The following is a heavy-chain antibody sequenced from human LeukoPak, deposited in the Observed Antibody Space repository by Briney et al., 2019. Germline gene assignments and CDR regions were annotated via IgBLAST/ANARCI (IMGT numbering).Heavy chain of an antibody. J-gene: IGHJ3*02. Sequence: GGSLRLSCEASGFTFSTYWMSWVRQAPGKGLEWVGNIKQDGGEKNYVDSVRGRFTISRDNAKNSLYMQMNSLRAEDTAVYYCARDHLTVGATGSSDIWGQGTVVTVSS. CDR2: IKQDGGEK. V-gene: IGHV3-7*03. D-gene: IGHD4-23*01. CDR1: GFTFSTYW. CDR3: ARDHLTVGATGSSDI.